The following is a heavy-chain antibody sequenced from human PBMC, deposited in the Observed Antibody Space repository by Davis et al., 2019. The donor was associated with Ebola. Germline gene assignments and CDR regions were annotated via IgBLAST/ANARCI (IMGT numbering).Heavy chain of an antibody. J-gene: IGHJ6*02. D-gene: IGHD5-12*01. Sequence: SQTLSLTCAVYGGSFSGYYWSWIRQPPGMGLEWIGEISHSGRANYKPSLKSRVSISMDTSKNQFSLKLSSVTAADTAVYYCARGGGYGGYGKDVWGRGTTVTVSS. CDR1: GGSFSGYY. CDR3: ARGGGYGGYGKDV. V-gene: IGHV4-34*01. CDR2: ISHSGRA.